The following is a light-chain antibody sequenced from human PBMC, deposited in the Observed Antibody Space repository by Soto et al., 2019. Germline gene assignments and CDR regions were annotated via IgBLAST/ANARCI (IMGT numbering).Light chain of an antibody. CDR2: DAS. Sequence: DIQMTQSPSTLSASVGDRVTITCRASQTISNWLAWYQQKPGKAPKLLIYDASTLDSGVPSRFSGSGSGTEFTLTISSLQPDDFATYYCQHYNSYLFTFGPGTKVDI. J-gene: IGKJ3*01. CDR1: QTISNW. V-gene: IGKV1-5*01. CDR3: QHYNSYLFT.